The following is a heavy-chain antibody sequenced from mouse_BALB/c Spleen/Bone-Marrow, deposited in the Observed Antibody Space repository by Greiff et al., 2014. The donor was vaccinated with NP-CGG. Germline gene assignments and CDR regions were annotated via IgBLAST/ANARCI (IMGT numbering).Heavy chain of an antibody. CDR3: AKIGTTTGAMDN. Sequence: VQGVESGPGLVQPSQSLSITCTVSGFSLTSYGVHWVRQSPGKGLEWLGVIWRGGSTDYNAAFMSRLSITKDNSKSQGFFKMNSLQADDTAIYYCAKIGTTTGAMDNWGQGTSVTVSS. CDR2: IWRGGST. J-gene: IGHJ4*01. D-gene: IGHD2-14*01. V-gene: IGHV2-5*01. CDR1: GFSLTSYG.